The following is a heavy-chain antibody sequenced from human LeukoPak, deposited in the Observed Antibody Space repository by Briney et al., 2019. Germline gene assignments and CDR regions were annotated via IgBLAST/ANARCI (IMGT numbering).Heavy chain of an antibody. J-gene: IGHJ6*02. V-gene: IGHV4-59*01. Sequence: NPSETLSLTCTVSGGSISSYCWSWIRQPPGKGLEWIGYIYYSGSTNYNPSLKSRVTISVDTSKNQFSLKLSSVTAADTAVYYCARVSLGYCSSTSCYAGIYYYYGMDVWGQGTTVTVSS. D-gene: IGHD2-2*01. CDR2: IYYSGST. CDR1: GGSISSYC. CDR3: ARVSLGYCSSTSCYAGIYYYYGMDV.